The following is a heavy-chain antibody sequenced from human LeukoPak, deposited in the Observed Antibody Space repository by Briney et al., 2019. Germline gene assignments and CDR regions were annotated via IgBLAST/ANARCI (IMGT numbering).Heavy chain of an antibody. CDR2: ISGSGGST. CDR1: GFTFSSYA. J-gene: IGHJ4*02. D-gene: IGHD3-9*01. CDR3: AKSPSNVVRYFVDY. Sequence: GGSLRLSCAASGFTFSSYAMRWVRQAPGKGLEWVSAISGSGGSTYYADSVKGRFTISRDNSNNTLFLQMNSLRPEDTAVYYCAKSPSNVVRYFVDYWGQGALVTVSS. V-gene: IGHV3-23*01.